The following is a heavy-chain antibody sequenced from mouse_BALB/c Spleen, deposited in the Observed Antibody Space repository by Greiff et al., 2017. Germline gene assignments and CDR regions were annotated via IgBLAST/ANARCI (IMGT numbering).Heavy chain of an antibody. J-gene: IGHJ2*01. CDR2: INPSTGYT. CDR3: ARRRLRGDFDY. V-gene: IGHV1-7*01. CDR1: GYTFTSYW. Sequence: VQLVESGAELAKPGASVKMSCKASGYTFTSYWMHWVKQRPGQGLEWIGYINPSTGYTEYNQKFKDKATLTADKSSSTAYMQLSSLTSEDSAVYYCARRRLRGDFDYWGQGTTLTVSS. D-gene: IGHD1-3*01.